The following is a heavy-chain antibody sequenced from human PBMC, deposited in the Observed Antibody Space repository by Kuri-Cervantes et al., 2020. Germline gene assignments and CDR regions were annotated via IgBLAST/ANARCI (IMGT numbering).Heavy chain of an antibody. Sequence: KVSCKSSGYSFTNYWIGWVRQMPGKGLEWMGIIYPGDSDTSYSPSFQGQVTISADKSISTAYLQWSSLKASDTAMYYCARRRRAGLRGAFDIWGQGTMVTVSS. J-gene: IGHJ3*02. CDR1: GYSFTNYW. D-gene: IGHD3-10*01. V-gene: IGHV5-51*01. CDR3: ARRRRAGLRGAFDI. CDR2: IYPGDSDT.